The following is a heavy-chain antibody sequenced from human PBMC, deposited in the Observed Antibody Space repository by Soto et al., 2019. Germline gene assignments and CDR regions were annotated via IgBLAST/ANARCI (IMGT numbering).Heavy chain of an antibody. CDR2: IYYSGST. J-gene: IGHJ5*02. V-gene: IGHV4-59*01. CDR3: ARSYTLSLWPAPNWFDP. Sequence: SETLSLTCTVSGGSISSYYWSWIRQPPGKGLEWIGYIYYSGSTNYNPSLKSRVTISVDTSKNQFSLKLSSVTAADTAVYYCARSYTLSLWPAPNWFDPWGQGTLVTVSS. D-gene: IGHD2-2*02. CDR1: GGSISSYY.